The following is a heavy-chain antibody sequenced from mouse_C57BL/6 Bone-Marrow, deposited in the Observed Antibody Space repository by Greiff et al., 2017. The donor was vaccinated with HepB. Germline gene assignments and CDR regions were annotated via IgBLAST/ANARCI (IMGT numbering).Heavy chain of an antibody. Sequence: DVHLVESGPGLVKPSQSLSLTCSVTGYSITSGYYWNWIRQFPGNKLEWMGYISYDGSNNYNPSLKNRISITRDTSKNQFFLKLNSVTTEDTATYYCARAPYYYGSRPPGFAYWGQGTLVTVSA. J-gene: IGHJ3*01. CDR1: GYSITSGYY. D-gene: IGHD1-1*01. CDR3: ARAPYYYGSRPPGFAY. V-gene: IGHV3-6*01. CDR2: ISYDGSN.